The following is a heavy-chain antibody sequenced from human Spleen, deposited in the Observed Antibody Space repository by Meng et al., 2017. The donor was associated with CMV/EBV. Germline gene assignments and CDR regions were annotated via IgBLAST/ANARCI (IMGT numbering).Heavy chain of an antibody. V-gene: IGHV1-2*02. J-gene: IGHJ6*02. CDR1: GYTFTSYD. CDR2: MNPNSGGT. CDR3: ARDPRITGTTFYGMDV. D-gene: IGHD1-7*01. Sequence: ASVKVSCKASGYTFTSYDINWVRQATGQGLEWMGWMNPNSGGTNYAQKFQGRVTMTRDTSISTAYMELSRLRSDDTAVYYCARDPRITGTTFYGMDVWGQGTTVTVSS.